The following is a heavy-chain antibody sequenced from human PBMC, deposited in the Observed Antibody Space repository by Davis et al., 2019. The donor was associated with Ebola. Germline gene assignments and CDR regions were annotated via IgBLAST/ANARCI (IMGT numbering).Heavy chain of an antibody. Sequence: GESLKISCAFSGLIVTNNYMTSVRQAPGKGLEWVSVIYTVGTTYYTDSVKGRFTISRDNSKNMLYLHMNSLRAEDTAVYYCAISVETSSEDAFDIWGQGTMVTVS. CDR2: IYTVGTT. CDR1: GLIVTNNY. J-gene: IGHJ3*02. D-gene: IGHD2-21*02. V-gene: IGHV3-53*01. CDR3: AISVETSSEDAFDI.